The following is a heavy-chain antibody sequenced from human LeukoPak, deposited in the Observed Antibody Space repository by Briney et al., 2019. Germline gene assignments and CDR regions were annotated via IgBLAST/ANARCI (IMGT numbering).Heavy chain of an antibody. J-gene: IGHJ4*02. CDR3: ATVLGYCSSTSCYGSGSYYNAWYFDY. Sequence: ASVKVSCKVSGYTLTELSMHWVRQAPGKGLEWMGGFDPEDGETIYAQKFQGRVTMTEDTSTDTAYMELSSLRSEDTAVYYCATVLGYCSSTSCYGSGSYYNAWYFDYWGQGTLVAVSS. CDR2: FDPEDGET. D-gene: IGHD2-2*01. V-gene: IGHV1-24*01. CDR1: GYTLTELS.